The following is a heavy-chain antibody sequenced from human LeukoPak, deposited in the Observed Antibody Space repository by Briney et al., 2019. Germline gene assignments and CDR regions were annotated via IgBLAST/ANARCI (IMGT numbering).Heavy chain of an antibody. CDR1: GFTFSSYA. J-gene: IGHJ6*03. V-gene: IGHV3-21*06. CDR2: ITSSSSYI. Sequence: GGSLRLSCAASGFTFSSYAMHWVRQAPGKGLEWVSSITSSSSYIYYADSVKGRFTISRDNAKNSLYLQMDSLRVEDTAVYYCARDPYSGNYGAYYYYYMDVWGKGTTVTISS. CDR3: ARDPYSGNYGAYYYYYMDV. D-gene: IGHD1-26*01.